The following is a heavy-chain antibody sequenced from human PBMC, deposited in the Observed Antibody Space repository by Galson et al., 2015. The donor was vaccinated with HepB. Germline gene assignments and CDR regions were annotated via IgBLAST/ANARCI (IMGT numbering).Heavy chain of an antibody. D-gene: IGHD5-12*01. Sequence: SLRLSCAASGFIFRDYAMNWVRQAPGKGLEWVSFIRSKAYGGTIDYAVSVKGRFTISRDDSKSIAYLQMNSLKTEDTAVYYCTRGYTKPSDYWGQGTLVTVSS. J-gene: IGHJ4*02. CDR3: TRGYTKPSDY. CDR2: IRSKAYGGTI. V-gene: IGHV3-49*04. CDR1: GFIFRDYA.